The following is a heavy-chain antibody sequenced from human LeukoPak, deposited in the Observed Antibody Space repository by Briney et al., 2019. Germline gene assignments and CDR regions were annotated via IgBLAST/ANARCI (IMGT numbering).Heavy chain of an antibody. J-gene: IGHJ6*02. Sequence: SETLSLTCSVSGGSISSNYWSWIRQSPGKGLEWIGYIYYRGSTDYNPTLKSRVTMSVDTSKNQFSLKLSSVTAADTAVYYCARQNYDEVNYYYYGLDVWGQGTTVTVSS. CDR2: IYYRGST. V-gene: IGHV4-59*08. D-gene: IGHD3-3*01. CDR1: GGSISSNY. CDR3: ARQNYDEVNYYYYGLDV.